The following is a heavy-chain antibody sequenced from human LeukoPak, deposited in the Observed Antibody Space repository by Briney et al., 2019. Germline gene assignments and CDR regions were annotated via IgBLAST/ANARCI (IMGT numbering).Heavy chain of an antibody. CDR1: GGSISSSSYY. Sequence: SETLSLTCTVSGGSISSSSYYWGWIRQPPGKGLEWIGEINHSGSTNYNPSLKSRVTISVDTSKNQFSLKLSSVTAADTAVYYCASDDSSSAFDIWGQGTMVTVSS. V-gene: IGHV4-39*07. J-gene: IGHJ3*02. D-gene: IGHD6-13*01. CDR3: ASDDSSSAFDI. CDR2: INHSGST.